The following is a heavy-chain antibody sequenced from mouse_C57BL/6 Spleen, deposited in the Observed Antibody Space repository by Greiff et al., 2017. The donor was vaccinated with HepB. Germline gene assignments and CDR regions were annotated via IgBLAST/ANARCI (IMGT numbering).Heavy chain of an antibody. D-gene: IGHD1-1*01. J-gene: IGHJ1*03. CDR3: RYYYGSSSSYWYFDV. V-gene: IGHV1-64*01. CDR1: GYTFTSYW. Sequence: QVQLQQPGAELVKPGASVKLSCKASGYTFTSYWMHWVKQRPGQGLEWIGMIHPNSGSTNYNEKFKSKATLTVDKSSSTAYMQLSSLTSEDSAVYYCRYYYGSSSSYWYFDVWGTGTTVTVSS. CDR2: IHPNSGST.